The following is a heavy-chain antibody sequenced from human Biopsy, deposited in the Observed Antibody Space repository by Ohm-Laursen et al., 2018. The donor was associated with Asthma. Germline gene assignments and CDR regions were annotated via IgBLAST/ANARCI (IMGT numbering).Heavy chain of an antibody. Sequence: SLRLSCAASGFTFSIYDIHWVRQAPGKGLEWVAVISYDGGNKFYGDSVKGRFTLSRDNSRNTLYLQMNSLRVEDTAVYYCARDAPTGGYIDYWGLGTLVTVSS. D-gene: IGHD7-27*01. CDR2: ISYDGGNK. CDR3: ARDAPTGGYIDY. CDR1: GFTFSIYD. J-gene: IGHJ4*02. V-gene: IGHV3-30*03.